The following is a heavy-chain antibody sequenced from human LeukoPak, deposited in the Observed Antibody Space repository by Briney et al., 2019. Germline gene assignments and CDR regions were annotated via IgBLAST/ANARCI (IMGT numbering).Heavy chain of an antibody. J-gene: IGHJ3*02. CDR1: GGSISSYY. D-gene: IGHD1-26*01. Sequence: TSSETLSLTCTVSGGSISSYYWSWIRQPPGKGLEWIGYIYYSGSTNYNPSLKSRVTISVDTSKNQFSLKLSSVTAADTAVYYCARHTPGERAAFDIWGQGTMVTVSS. CDR2: IYYSGST. V-gene: IGHV4-59*08. CDR3: ARHTPGERAAFDI.